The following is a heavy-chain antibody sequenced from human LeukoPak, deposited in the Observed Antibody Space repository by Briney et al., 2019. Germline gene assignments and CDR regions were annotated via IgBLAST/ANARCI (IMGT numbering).Heavy chain of an antibody. Sequence: GGSLRLSCAASGFTFTNAWMSWVRQAPGKGLEWVARIKSKIDGGTTDYAAPVKGRFTISRDDSKNTLYLQMNSLKTEDTAVYYCTTDHQTTVSPYYYYYYMDVWGKGTTVTVSS. CDR1: GFTFTNAW. CDR3: TTDHQTTVSPYYYYYYMDV. CDR2: IKSKIDGGTT. V-gene: IGHV3-15*01. J-gene: IGHJ6*03. D-gene: IGHD4-11*01.